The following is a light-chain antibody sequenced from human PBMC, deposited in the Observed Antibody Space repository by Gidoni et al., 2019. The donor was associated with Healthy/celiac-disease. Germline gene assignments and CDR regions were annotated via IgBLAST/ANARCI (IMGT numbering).Light chain of an antibody. Sequence: DIQMTQSPSSLSASVGDRVTITCRASQSIISYLNWYQQKPGKAPKLLIYAASSLQSGVPSRFSGSGSGTDFTLNISSLQPEDCATYYCQQSYSSFTFGPGTKVDIK. V-gene: IGKV1-39*01. CDR1: QSIISY. CDR3: QQSYSSFT. CDR2: AAS. J-gene: IGKJ3*01.